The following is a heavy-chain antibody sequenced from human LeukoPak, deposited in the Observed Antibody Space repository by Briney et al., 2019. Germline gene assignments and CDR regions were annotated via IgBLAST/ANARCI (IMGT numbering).Heavy chain of an antibody. Sequence: SETLSLTCTVSGGSISSGGYYWSWIRQHPGKGLEWIGYIYYSGSTNYNPSLKSRVTISVDTSKNQFSLKLSSVTAADTAVYYCARALGGPTVTHFDYWGQGTLVTVSS. J-gene: IGHJ4*02. V-gene: IGHV4-61*08. D-gene: IGHD4-17*01. CDR1: GGSISSGGYY. CDR2: IYYSGST. CDR3: ARALGGPTVTHFDY.